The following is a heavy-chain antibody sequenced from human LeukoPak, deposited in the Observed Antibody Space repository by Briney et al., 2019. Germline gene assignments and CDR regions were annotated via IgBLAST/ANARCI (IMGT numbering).Heavy chain of an antibody. V-gene: IGHV3-66*01. Sequence: PGGSLRLSCAASGFTVTSNYTSWVRQAPGTGLEWVSVIYSGDNTYYADSVKGRFTISRDNSKNTLYLQMKSLRAEDTAVYYCARGYSSSWYGGADNYFDYWGQGILVTVSS. CDR3: ARGYSSSWYGGADNYFDY. CDR2: IYSGDNT. J-gene: IGHJ4*02. D-gene: IGHD6-13*01. CDR1: GFTVTSNY.